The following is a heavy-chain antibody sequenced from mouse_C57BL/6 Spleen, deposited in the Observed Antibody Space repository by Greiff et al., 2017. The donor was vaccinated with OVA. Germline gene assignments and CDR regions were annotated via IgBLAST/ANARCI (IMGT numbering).Heavy chain of an antibody. Sequence: QVQLQQPGAALVKPGASVKLSCKASGYTFTSYWMHWVKQRPGQGLEWIGMIHPKSGSTNYNEKFKSKATLTVDTSSSTAYMQLSSLTSEDSAVYYCEAKGSNYYLDYWGQGTTLTVSS. V-gene: IGHV1-64*01. CDR2: IHPKSGST. CDR1: GYTFTSYW. D-gene: IGHD2-5*01. J-gene: IGHJ2*01. CDR3: EAKGSNYYLDY.